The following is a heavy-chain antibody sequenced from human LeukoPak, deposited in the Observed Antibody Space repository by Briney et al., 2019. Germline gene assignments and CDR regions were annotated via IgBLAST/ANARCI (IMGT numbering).Heavy chain of an antibody. D-gene: IGHD5-18*01. J-gene: IGHJ4*02. Sequence: GGSLRLSCAASGFSFSSYAMSWVRQAPGKGLEWVSAISGGGGSTYYADSVKGRFTISRDNSKNTLYLQLNSLRAGDTAVYYCAKGGYSSHFDYWGREPWSPSPQ. CDR3: AKGGYSSHFDY. CDR1: GFSFSSYA. CDR2: ISGGGGST. V-gene: IGHV3-23*01.